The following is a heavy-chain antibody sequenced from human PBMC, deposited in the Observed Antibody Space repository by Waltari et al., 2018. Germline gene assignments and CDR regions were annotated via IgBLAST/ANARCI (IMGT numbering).Heavy chain of an antibody. D-gene: IGHD5-12*01. CDR2: ISHSWTT. J-gene: IGHJ3*01. CDR1: GYSISSGYY. Sequence: QVQLQESGPGLVKPSETLSLTCAVPGYSISSGYYWGWIRQPPGKGLEWIGSISHSWTTYYNPSLKSRITISIDTSKNQFSLRLSSVTAVDTAVYYCVTDQGWLRSLEWGQGTKVTVSS. V-gene: IGHV4-38-2*02. CDR3: VTDQGWLRSLE.